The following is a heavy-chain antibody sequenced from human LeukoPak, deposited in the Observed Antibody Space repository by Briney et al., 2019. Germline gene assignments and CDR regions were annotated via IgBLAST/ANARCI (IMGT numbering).Heavy chain of an antibody. Sequence: SGTLSLTCTVSGGSISSYYWSWVRQPPGKGLEWIGYVYNSGSTNYNPSLKSRVTISLDTSKNQFSLKLTSVTAADTAVYYCARGSSAYYPVLLTYWGQGALVTVSP. CDR3: ARGSSAYYPVLLTY. CDR2: VYNSGST. V-gene: IGHV4-59*01. J-gene: IGHJ4*02. D-gene: IGHD3-22*01. CDR1: GGSISSYY.